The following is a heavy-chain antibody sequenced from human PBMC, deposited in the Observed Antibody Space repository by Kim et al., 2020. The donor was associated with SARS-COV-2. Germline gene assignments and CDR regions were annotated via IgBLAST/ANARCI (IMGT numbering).Heavy chain of an antibody. CDR3: ARDFGVAAAFDY. J-gene: IGHJ4*02. V-gene: IGHV3-48*02. D-gene: IGHD6-13*01. Sequence: YYADSVKGRFTISRDNAKNSLYLQMNSLRDEDTAVYYCARDFGVAAAFDYWGQGTLVTVSS.